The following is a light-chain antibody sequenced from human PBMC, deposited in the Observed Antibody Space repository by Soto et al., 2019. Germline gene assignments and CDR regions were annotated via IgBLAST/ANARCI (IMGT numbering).Light chain of an antibody. CDR1: RSISDW. CDR2: DAS. V-gene: IGKV1-5*01. J-gene: IGKJ1*01. CDR3: LQYSDYSWA. Sequence: DIQMTQSPSTLSPSVGDRVTITCRASRSISDWLAWYQQKPGKAPKLLILDASTLKSGVPSRFSGSGSGTEFTLTISSLQPDDVATYDCLQYSDYSWAFGQGTKVEIK.